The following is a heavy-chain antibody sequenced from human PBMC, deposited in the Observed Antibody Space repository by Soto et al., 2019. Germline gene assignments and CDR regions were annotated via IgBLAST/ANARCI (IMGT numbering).Heavy chain of an antibody. V-gene: IGHV4-4*07. Sequence: SETLSLTCTISGGAIGSHYWTWIRQPAGKGLEWIGRICSSGSTQYNPSLQSRVTMSLDTSKNQFSLRLESVTAADTAVYYCARGQRFSDWFDPWGQGTLVTVSS. CDR2: ICSSGST. D-gene: IGHD3-3*01. CDR1: GGAIGSHY. CDR3: ARGQRFSDWFDP. J-gene: IGHJ5*02.